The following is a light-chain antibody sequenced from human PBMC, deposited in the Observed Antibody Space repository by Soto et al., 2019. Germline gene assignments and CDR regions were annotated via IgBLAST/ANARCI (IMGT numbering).Light chain of an antibody. J-gene: IGLJ2*01. CDR2: DVS. Sequence: QSVLTQPASVSGSPGQSITISCIGTSSDVGGYNYVSWYQQHPGKAPKLMIYDVSNRPSGVSSRFSGSRSGYTASLTISGLQAEDEADYYCSSYTGSSTVVFGGGTKLTVL. CDR1: SSDVGGYNY. CDR3: SSYTGSSTVV. V-gene: IGLV2-14*01.